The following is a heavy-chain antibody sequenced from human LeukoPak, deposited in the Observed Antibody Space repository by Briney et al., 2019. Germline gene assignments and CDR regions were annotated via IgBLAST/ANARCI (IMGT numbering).Heavy chain of an antibody. CDR2: IYHSGST. CDR1: GGSISSSNW. CDR3: ARERVVPAATIGYYYYGMDV. D-gene: IGHD2-2*01. V-gene: IGHV4-4*02. J-gene: IGHJ6*04. Sequence: PSETLSLTCAVSGGSISSSNWWSWVRQSPGQGLAWIGEIYHSGSTNYNPSLKSRVTISVDKSKNQFSLKLSSVTAADTAVYYCARERVVPAATIGYYYYGMDVWGKGTTVTVSS.